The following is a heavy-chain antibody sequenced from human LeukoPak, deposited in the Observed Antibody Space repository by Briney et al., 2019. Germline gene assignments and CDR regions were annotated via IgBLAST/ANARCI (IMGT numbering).Heavy chain of an antibody. Sequence: AGGFLKIFCRGSGYSFTSYWIGRVRQMPGEGLGWMGIIYPGDSDTIYSPTFQGQVTLSADKSISTAYLQWSRLKASDTAMCYCARHIPGSKEADYWGRRTLVTVSS. J-gene: IGHJ4*02. CDR3: ARHIPGSKEADY. V-gene: IGHV5-51*01. D-gene: IGHD2-2*01. CDR2: IYPGDSDT. CDR1: GYSFTSYW.